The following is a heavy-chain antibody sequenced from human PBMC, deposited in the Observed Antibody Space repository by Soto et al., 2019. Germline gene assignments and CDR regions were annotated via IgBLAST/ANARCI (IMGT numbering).Heavy chain of an antibody. CDR2: IYYIGTT. CDR1: DCSVNSGNYY. V-gene: IGHV4-61*01. Sequence: SETLSLTCSVSDCSVNSGNYYWSWIRQPPWKGLEWIGHIYYIGTTDYNPSLKSRVTISVYTSKNQFSLKVTSVTAADTAVYFCAREEKQLSRYGGDFDYWGQGILVTVS. CDR3: AREEKQLSRYGGDFDY. J-gene: IGHJ4*02. D-gene: IGHD3-16*01.